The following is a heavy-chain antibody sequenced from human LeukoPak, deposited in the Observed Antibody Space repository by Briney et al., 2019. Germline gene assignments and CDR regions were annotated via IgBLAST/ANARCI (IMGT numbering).Heavy chain of an antibody. J-gene: IGHJ4*02. CDR3: ARDGPMGWGYYFDY. Sequence: GASVKVSCKSSGYTFTNYGISWVRQAPGQGLEWMGWISGYNGDTRYAQDLQARVTVTTDTSTSTSYMELRSLRSDDTAVYYCARDGPMGWGYYFDYWGQGTLVTVSS. CDR2: ISGYNGDT. D-gene: IGHD3-10*01. CDR1: GYTFTNYG. V-gene: IGHV1-18*01.